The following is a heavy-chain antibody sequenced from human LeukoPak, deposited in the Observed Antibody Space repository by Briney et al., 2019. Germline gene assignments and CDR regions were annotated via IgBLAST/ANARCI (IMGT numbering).Heavy chain of an antibody. J-gene: IGHJ2*01. CDR3: ARDQLSRDFDL. D-gene: IGHD5-24*01. CDR1: GLTFSKYG. V-gene: IGHV3-33*01. Sequence: PGGSLRLSCEASGLTFSKYGMHWVRQAPGKGLEWVAVIWYDGSKKYYVDSVKGRFTISRDNSKNTMYLQMDSLRAEDTAVYFCARDQLSRDFDLWGRGTLVTVSS. CDR2: IWYDGSKK.